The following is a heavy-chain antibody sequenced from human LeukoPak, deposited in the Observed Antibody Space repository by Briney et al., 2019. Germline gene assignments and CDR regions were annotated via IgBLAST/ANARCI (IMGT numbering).Heavy chain of an antibody. CDR2: VSGSGGRT. D-gene: IGHD5-12*01. V-gene: IGHV3-23*01. CDR3: ARAGGVAAKYYFVY. Sequence: GGSLRLSCAASGFSFTSYAMSWVRQAPGEGLEWVSAVSGSGGRTYYADSVKGRFTISRDNSKSTLYLHMNSLRAEDTAVYYCARAGGVAAKYYFVYWGQGTLVTVSS. CDR1: GFSFTSYA. J-gene: IGHJ4*02.